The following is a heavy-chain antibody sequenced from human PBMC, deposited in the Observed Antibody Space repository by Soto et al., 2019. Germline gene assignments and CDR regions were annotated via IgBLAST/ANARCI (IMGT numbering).Heavy chain of an antibody. CDR1: GYTFTRYT. D-gene: IGHD2-15*01. V-gene: IGHV1-3*01. Sequence: PSVKVSCTASGYTFTRYTMNWVRQAPGQRLEWMGWINPDNGNTKSSQKFQDRVIITRDTSASTAYMDLSSLRSEDTAVYYCARGIATGQLDPWGQGTLVTSPQ. CDR3: ARGIATGQLDP. CDR2: INPDNGNT. J-gene: IGHJ5*02.